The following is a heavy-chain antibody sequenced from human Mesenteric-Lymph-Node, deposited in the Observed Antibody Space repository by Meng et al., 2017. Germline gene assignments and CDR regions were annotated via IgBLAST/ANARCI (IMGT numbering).Heavy chain of an antibody. V-gene: IGHV3-74*01. J-gene: IGHJ4*02. CDR3: ARDLRGTRDY. CDR2: INEDGTYI. CDR1: GFTFGDYY. D-gene: IGHD1-14*01. Sequence: GESLKISCAASGFTFGDYYMSWIRQAPGKGLVWVSRINEDGTYIDFADFMEGRFTISRDNAKNTLYLQMNSLTAEDSAVYYCARDLRGTRDYWGQGTLVTVSS.